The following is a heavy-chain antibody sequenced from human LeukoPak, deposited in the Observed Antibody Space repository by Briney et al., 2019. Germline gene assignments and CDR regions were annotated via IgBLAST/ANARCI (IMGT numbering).Heavy chain of an antibody. D-gene: IGHD6-6*01. J-gene: IGHJ5*02. CDR1: GGSMNSYF. V-gene: IGHV4-4*09. CDR2: IYSSGST. CDR3: ARKYSTSSHWVDP. Sequence: SETLSLTCTVSGGSMNSYFWNWIRQPPGKGLEWIGYIYSSGSTNYNPSLKSRVTISLDTSNNQFSLKLSSVTAADTAVYFCARKYSTSSHWVDPWGQGTLVTVSS.